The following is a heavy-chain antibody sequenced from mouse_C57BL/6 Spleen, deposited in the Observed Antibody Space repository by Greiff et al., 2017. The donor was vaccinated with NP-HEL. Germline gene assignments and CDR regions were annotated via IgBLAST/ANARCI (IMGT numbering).Heavy chain of an antibody. CDR2: ILPGGGST. CDR1: GYTFTGYW. Sequence: QVQLLQSGAELMKPGASVKLSCKATGYTFTGYWIEWVKQRPGHGLEWIGEILPGGGSTNYIEKFKGKATFTADTSSNTAYMQLSSLTTEDSAIYDCASYDYYDAWFAYWGQGTPVTVSA. D-gene: IGHD1-1*01. V-gene: IGHV1-9*01. CDR3: ASYDYYDAWFAY. J-gene: IGHJ3*01.